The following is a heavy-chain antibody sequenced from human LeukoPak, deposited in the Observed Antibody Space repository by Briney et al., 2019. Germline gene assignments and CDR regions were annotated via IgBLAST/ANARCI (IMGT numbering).Heavy chain of an antibody. Sequence: GGSLRLSCAASGFTVSSNYMSWVRQAPGKGLEWVSVIYSGGSTYYADSVKGRFTISRDNSKNTLYLQMDSLRAEDTAVYYCAREIRYFDWLLSGYYMDVWGKGTTVTVSS. J-gene: IGHJ6*03. CDR2: IYSGGST. D-gene: IGHD3-9*01. CDR3: AREIRYFDWLLSGYYMDV. V-gene: IGHV3-53*01. CDR1: GFTVSSNY.